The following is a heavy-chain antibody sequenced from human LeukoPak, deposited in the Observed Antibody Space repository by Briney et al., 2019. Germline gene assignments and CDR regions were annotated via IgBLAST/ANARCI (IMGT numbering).Heavy chain of an antibody. Sequence: GGSLRLSCAASGFTFSSYAMSWVRQAPGKGLEWVSAISGSGGSTYYADSVKGRFTISRDNSKNTLYLQMNSLRAEDTAVYYCAKDQAQYSSSWYGDYWGQGTLVTVSS. V-gene: IGHV3-23*01. CDR3: AKDQAQYSSSWYGDY. D-gene: IGHD6-13*01. J-gene: IGHJ4*02. CDR2: ISGSGGST. CDR1: GFTFSSYA.